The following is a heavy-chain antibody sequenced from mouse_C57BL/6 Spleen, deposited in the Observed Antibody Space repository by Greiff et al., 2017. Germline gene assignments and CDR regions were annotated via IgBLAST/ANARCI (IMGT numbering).Heavy chain of an antibody. Sequence: QVQLQQPGAELVKPGASVKLSCKASGYTFTSYWMQWVKQRPGQGLEWIGEIDPSDSYTNYNQKFKGKATLTVDTSSSTAYRQLSSLTSEDSAVYYCARGGITTVVYFDYWGQGTTLTVSS. CDR1: GYTFTSYW. D-gene: IGHD1-1*01. J-gene: IGHJ2*01. CDR2: IDPSDSYT. V-gene: IGHV1-50*01. CDR3: ARGGITTVVYFDY.